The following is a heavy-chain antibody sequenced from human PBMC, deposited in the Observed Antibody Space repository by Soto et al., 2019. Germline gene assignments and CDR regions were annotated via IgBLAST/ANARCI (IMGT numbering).Heavy chain of an antibody. CDR1: GGTFSSNT. CDR2: IIPILGIA. Sequence: QVQLVQSGAEVKKPGSSVKVSCKDSGGTFSSNTISWVRQAPGQGLEWLGRIIPILGIANYAQKFQGRVTITADKSTSTAYMELSSLRSEDTAVYYCAREGCSGSSCPHWFDPWGQGTLVTVSS. CDR3: AREGCSGSSCPHWFDP. D-gene: IGHD2-15*01. V-gene: IGHV1-69*08. J-gene: IGHJ5*02.